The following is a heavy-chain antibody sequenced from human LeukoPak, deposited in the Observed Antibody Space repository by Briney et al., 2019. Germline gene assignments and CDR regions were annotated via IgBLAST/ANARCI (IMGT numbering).Heavy chain of an antibody. CDR3: ARGYGSRASRGAFDI. V-gene: IGHV1-3*01. Sequence: ASVKVSCKASGYTFTSYAMHWVRQAPGQRLEWMGWINAGNGNTKYSQKFQGRVTITRNTSISTAYMELSSLRSEDTAVYYCARGYGSRASRGAFDIWGQGTMVTVSS. J-gene: IGHJ3*02. CDR1: GYTFTSYA. D-gene: IGHD4-17*01. CDR2: INAGNGNT.